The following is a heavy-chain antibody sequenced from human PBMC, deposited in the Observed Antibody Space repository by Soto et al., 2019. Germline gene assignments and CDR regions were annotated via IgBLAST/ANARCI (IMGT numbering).Heavy chain of an antibody. J-gene: IGHJ5*02. CDR1: GGSITSYY. V-gene: IGHV4-4*07. CDR2: IYTNVST. CDR3: ARGYEGSGGSLFDP. Sequence: SETLSLTCTGSGGSITSYYWSWIRQPAGKGLEWIGRIYTNVSTNCNPDLKSRVTISVDKSNNHFSLKLSYVTAADTAVYYCARGYEGSGGSLFDPWGQGTLVTVSS. D-gene: IGHD3-10*01.